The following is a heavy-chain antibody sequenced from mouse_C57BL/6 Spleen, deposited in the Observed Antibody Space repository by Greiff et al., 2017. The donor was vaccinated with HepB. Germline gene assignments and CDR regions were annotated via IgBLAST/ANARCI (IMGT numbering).Heavy chain of an antibody. V-gene: IGHV5-17*01. CDR1: GFTFSDYG. CDR2: ISSGSSTI. D-gene: IGHD1-1*01. CDR3: ARREVATDYAMDY. Sequence: VQLKESGGGLVKPGGSLKLSCAASGFTFSDYGMHWVRQAPEKGLEWVAYISSGSSTIYYADTVKGRFTISRDNAKNPLFLQMTSLRSEDTAMYYCARREVATDYAMDYWGQRTSVTVSS. J-gene: IGHJ4*01.